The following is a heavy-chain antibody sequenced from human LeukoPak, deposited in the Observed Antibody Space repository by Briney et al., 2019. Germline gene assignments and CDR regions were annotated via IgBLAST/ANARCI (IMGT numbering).Heavy chain of an antibody. CDR3: ARDPDIRICGGDCYWGD. Sequence: ASVKVSCKASGYTFTSYGISWVRQAPGQGLEWMGWISAYNGNTNYAQKLQGRVTMTTDTSTSTAYMELRSLRSDDTAVYYCARDPDIRICGGDCYWGDWGQGTLVTVSS. CDR1: GYTFTSYG. CDR2: ISAYNGNT. J-gene: IGHJ4*02. D-gene: IGHD2-21*02. V-gene: IGHV1-18*01.